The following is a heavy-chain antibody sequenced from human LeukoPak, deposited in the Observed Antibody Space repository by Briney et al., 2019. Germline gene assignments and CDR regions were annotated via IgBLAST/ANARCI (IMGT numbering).Heavy chain of an antibody. D-gene: IGHD3-10*01. J-gene: IGHJ4*02. CDR1: GFTFSCCS. V-gene: IGHV3-30*04. Sequence: GGSLRLSCAASGFTFSCCSIHWVRQAPGKGLEWVAVVSHDETEKHYADSVKGRFTIFRDKSKNTVDLQMNSLRSEDTAVYYCAAGVSSWLGDWGQGTLVTVSS. CDR3: AAGVSSWLGD. CDR2: VSHDETEK.